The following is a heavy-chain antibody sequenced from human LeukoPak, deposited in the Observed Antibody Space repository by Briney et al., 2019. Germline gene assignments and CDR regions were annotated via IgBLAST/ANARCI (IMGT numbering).Heavy chain of an antibody. CDR1: GFTFSSYA. CDR3: ARGKRNRQSPGEIVPPLRYFDL. D-gene: IGHD2-15*01. Sequence: GGSLRLSCAPSGFTFSSYAMSWVRQAPGKGLEWVSAISGSGGSTYYADSVKGRFTISRDNSKNTLYLQMNSLRAEDTAVYYCARGKRNRQSPGEIVPPLRYFDLWGRGTLVTVSS. J-gene: IGHJ2*01. V-gene: IGHV3-23*01. CDR2: ISGSGGST.